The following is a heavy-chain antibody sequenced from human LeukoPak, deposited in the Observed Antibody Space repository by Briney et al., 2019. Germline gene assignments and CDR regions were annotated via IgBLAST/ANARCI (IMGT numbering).Heavy chain of an antibody. CDR2: ISAYNGNT. D-gene: IGHD1-26*01. V-gene: IGHV1-18*01. CDR3: ARVSRVGGNCDY. J-gene: IGHJ4*02. Sequence: ASVKVSCKASGYTFSSYAMNWVRQAPGQGLEWMGWISAYNGNTNYAQKLQGRVTMTTDTSTSTAYMELRSLRSDDTAVYYCARVSRVGGNCDYWGQGTLVTVSS. CDR1: GYTFSSYA.